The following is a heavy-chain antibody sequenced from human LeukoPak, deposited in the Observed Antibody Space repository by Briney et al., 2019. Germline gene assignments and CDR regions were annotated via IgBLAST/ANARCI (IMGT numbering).Heavy chain of an antibody. Sequence: GGSLRLSCAASKFTFSTYAMTWVRQAPGKGLEWVSSISGSGVSKYYADSVKGRFTISRDKSKNTLYLQMNSLRAEDTAVYFCAKEVYSGYYTPGDYWGQGNLVTVSS. V-gene: IGHV3-23*01. D-gene: IGHD3-22*01. CDR3: AKEVYSGYYTPGDY. CDR2: ISGSGVSK. J-gene: IGHJ4*02. CDR1: KFTFSTYA.